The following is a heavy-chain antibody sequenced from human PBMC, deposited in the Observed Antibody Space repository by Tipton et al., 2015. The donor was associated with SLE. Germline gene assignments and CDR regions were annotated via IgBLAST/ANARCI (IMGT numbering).Heavy chain of an antibody. Sequence: TLSLTCAVYGGSFNDYYWNWIRQSPGKGLEWIGEINDSGSTNYSPSLKSRVTISLDTSRNRFSLELSSVTAADMAVYYCASKYFYDSDGLRYWGQGTLVSVSS. CDR3: ASKYFYDSDGLRY. J-gene: IGHJ4*02. CDR2: INDSGST. D-gene: IGHD3-22*01. CDR1: GGSFNDYY. V-gene: IGHV4-34*01.